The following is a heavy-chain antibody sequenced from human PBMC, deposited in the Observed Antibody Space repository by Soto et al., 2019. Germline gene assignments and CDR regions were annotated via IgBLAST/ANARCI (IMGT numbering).Heavy chain of an antibody. CDR1: GFSLSTSGVG. D-gene: IGHD4-17*01. CDR2: IYWDDDK. Sequence: QITLKESGPTLVKPTQTLTLTCTFSGFSLSTSGVGVGWIRQPPGKALEWLALIYWDDDKRYSPSLKSRLTITKDPSKNQVVLTMTNMDPVDTATYYCAAYGDYGWYFDLWGRGTLVTVSS. V-gene: IGHV2-5*02. J-gene: IGHJ2*01. CDR3: AAYGDYGWYFDL.